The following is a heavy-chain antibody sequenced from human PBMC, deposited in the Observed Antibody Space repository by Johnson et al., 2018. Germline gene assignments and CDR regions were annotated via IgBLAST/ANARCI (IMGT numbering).Heavy chain of an antibody. D-gene: IGHD6-19*01. CDR2: ISYAGSSK. Sequence: VQLVESGGGVVQPGRSLRLSCAASGFIFSSYGMHWVRQAPGKGLEWVAVISYAGSSKYYADSVKGRFTISRYNSKNTLSLQLNSLRAEDTAVYYCAQGMPWLGTHYYYMDVWGKGTTVTVSS. CDR1: GFIFSSYG. J-gene: IGHJ6*03. CDR3: AQGMPWLGTHYYYMDV. V-gene: IGHV3-30*18.